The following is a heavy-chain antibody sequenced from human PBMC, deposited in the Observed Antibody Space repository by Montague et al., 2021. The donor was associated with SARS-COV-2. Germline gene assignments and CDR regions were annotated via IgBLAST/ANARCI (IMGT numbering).Heavy chain of an antibody. CDR3: ATLPSMITIFGVVQGYYFDV. V-gene: IGHV4-39*01. CDR2: KYYSGST. J-gene: IGHJ4*02. Sequence: SETLSLTCTVSGASISSRSYYWGWIRQPPGKGLEWIGFKYYSGSTYYNPTLKSRVTISVDTSKNQFSLKLSSVTAADTAVYYCATLPSMITIFGVVQGYYFDVWGQGTLVTVSS. CDR1: GASISSRSYY. D-gene: IGHD3-3*01.